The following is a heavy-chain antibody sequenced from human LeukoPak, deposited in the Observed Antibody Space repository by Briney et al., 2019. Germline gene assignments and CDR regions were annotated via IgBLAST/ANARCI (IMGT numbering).Heavy chain of an antibody. CDR2: IYGAGAA. J-gene: IGHJ4*02. D-gene: IGHD6-13*01. CDR1: GINVSASY. V-gene: IGHV3-66*02. CDR3: VSSTGQQLIPYDY. Sequence: GSLRLSCAASGINVSASYMTWIRQAPGKRLEWVSLIYGAGAAYYAESVRGRFIISRDNSKNTLFLQMNSLRAEDTAVYYCVSSTGQQLIPYDYWGQGTHVAVSS.